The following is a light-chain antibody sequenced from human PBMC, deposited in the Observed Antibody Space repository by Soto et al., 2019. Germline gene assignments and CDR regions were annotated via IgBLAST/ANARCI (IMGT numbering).Light chain of an antibody. Sequence: QSALTQPASVSGSPGQSITISCTGTSSDVGSYNLVSWYQQHPGKTPKLMIYEGSKRPSGVSNRFSGSKSGNTASLTIAGLQAEDEAYYYCCSYAGSSTTVVFGGGTEVTVL. V-gene: IGLV2-23*01. CDR3: CSYAGSSTTVV. CDR2: EGS. J-gene: IGLJ2*01. CDR1: SSDVGSYNL.